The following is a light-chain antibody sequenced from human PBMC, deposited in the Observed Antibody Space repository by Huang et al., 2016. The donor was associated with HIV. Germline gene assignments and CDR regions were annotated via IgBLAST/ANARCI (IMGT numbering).Light chain of an antibody. J-gene: IGKJ2*01. CDR2: GAS. Sequence: EIVLTQSPGTLSLSPGERATLSCRASQSVSSYYLAWYQQKPGQAPRLRIYGASNRATGIPDRFSGSGSGTDFTLTISRLEPEDFAVYYCQQYGSSPMYTFGQGTRLEIK. CDR3: QQYGSSPMYT. CDR1: QSVSSYY. V-gene: IGKV3-20*01.